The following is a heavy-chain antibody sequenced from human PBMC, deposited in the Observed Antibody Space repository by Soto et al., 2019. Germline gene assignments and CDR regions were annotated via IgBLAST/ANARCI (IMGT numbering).Heavy chain of an antibody. CDR3: ARVFKRYSSPPGPLEY. Sequence: PSETLSLTCTVSGDSISSGDYYWSWIRQPPGKGLEWIGCIYYSGNTYYNPSLKRRFSISVDTSKNQFSLQLSSVTVADTAVYYCARVFKRYSSPPGPLEYWGLRTPVTVSS. V-gene: IGHV4-30-4*01. D-gene: IGHD6-13*01. J-gene: IGHJ4*02. CDR1: GDSISSGDYY. CDR2: IYYSGNT.